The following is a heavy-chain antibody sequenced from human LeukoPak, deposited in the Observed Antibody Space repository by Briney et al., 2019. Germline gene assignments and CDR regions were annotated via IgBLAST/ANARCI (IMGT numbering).Heavy chain of an antibody. J-gene: IGHJ4*02. Sequence: PGGSLRLSCAASGFTFSDYYMSWIRQAPGKGLEWVSYISSSGSTIYYADSVKGRFTISRDNAKNSLYLQMNSLRAEDTAVYYCARDRSVVDTAMVRGGYWGQGTLVTVSS. CDR3: ARDRSVVDTAMVRGGY. CDR1: GFTFSDYY. CDR2: ISSSGSTI. V-gene: IGHV3-11*01. D-gene: IGHD5-18*01.